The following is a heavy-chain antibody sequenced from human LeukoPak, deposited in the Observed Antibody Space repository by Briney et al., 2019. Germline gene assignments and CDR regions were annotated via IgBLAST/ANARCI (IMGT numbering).Heavy chain of an antibody. D-gene: IGHD3-3*01. CDR3: AKDYDFWSGYPSYYYGMDV. CDR1: GFTFSGNA. J-gene: IGHJ6*02. Sequence: GGSLRLSCAASGFTFSGNAMSWVRQAPGKGLEWVSDISGSGDNTYYADPVKGRFTISRDNSKNTLYLQMNSLRAEDTAVYYCAKDYDFWSGYPSYYYGMDVWGQGTTVTVSS. V-gene: IGHV3-23*01. CDR2: ISGSGDNT.